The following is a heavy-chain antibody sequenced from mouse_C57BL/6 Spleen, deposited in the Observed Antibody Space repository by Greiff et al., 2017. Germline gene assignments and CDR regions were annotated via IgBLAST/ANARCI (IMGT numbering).Heavy chain of an antibody. J-gene: IGHJ3*01. Sequence: EVQLQQSGGGLVKPGGSLKLSCAASGFTFSDYGMHWVRQAPEKGLEWVAYISSGSSTIYYADTVKGRFTISRDNAKNTLFLQMTSLRSEDTAMYYCANDWFAYWGQGTLVTVSA. CDR3: ANDWFAY. CDR2: ISSGSSTI. CDR1: GFTFSDYG. V-gene: IGHV5-17*01.